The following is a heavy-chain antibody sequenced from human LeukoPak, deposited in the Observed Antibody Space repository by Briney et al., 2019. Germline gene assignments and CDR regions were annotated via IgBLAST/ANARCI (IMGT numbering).Heavy chain of an antibody. D-gene: IGHD3-3*01. Sequence: GESLKISCKGSGYSFTSYWIGWVRQMPGKGLEWMGIIYPGDSDVRYSPPFQGQVTFSADKSISTAYLQWSSLKASDTAMYYCARLEDVDRIDYWGQGTLVTVSS. CDR1: GYSFTSYW. V-gene: IGHV5-51*01. CDR3: ARLEDVDRIDY. CDR2: IYPGDSDV. J-gene: IGHJ4*02.